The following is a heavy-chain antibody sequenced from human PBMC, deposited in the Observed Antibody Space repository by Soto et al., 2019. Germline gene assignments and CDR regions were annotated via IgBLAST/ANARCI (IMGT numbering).Heavy chain of an antibody. CDR2: ISGNGLNT. D-gene: IGHD4-17*01. CDR1: GFTFSNYG. J-gene: IGHJ4*02. Sequence: EVQLLESGGGLVQPGGSLRLSCAASGFTFSNYGMSWVRQAPGKGLECVSGISGNGLNTYYADSVQGRFTISRDNSKNILEMQIDSLRAEDTAVYFWALRADYGDVVIEDWGQGTLVTVSS. CDR3: ALRADYGDVVIED. V-gene: IGHV3-23*01.